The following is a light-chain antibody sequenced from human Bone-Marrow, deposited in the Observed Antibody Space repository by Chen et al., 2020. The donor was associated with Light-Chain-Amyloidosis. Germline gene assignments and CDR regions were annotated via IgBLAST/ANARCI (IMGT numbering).Light chain of an antibody. CDR2: GND. CDR3: AAWDDRLNGVV. CDR1: ASNIGTNS. J-gene: IGLJ2*01. Sequence: QSVLTQPPSASGTPGQRVTISCSGGASNIGTNSAHWYHHSPGTAPRLLIYGNDQWPSGVPGRFSGSKSGTSASLAIGGPRPEDEGHYYCAAWDDRLNGVVFGGGTRLTVL. V-gene: IGLV1-44*01.